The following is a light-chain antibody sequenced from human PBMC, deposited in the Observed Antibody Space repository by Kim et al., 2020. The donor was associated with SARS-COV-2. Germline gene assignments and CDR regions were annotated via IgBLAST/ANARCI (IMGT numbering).Light chain of an antibody. Sequence: QAGLTQPPSVSKGLRQTATLTCTGNSNNVGNQGAAWLQQHQGHPPKFLSYRDNYRPSGVSERFSASRSGNTASLTITGLQPEDEADYYCSAWDTSLNVWVFGGGTKLTVL. J-gene: IGLJ3*02. CDR2: RDN. CDR1: SNNVGNQG. V-gene: IGLV10-54*01. CDR3: SAWDTSLNVWV.